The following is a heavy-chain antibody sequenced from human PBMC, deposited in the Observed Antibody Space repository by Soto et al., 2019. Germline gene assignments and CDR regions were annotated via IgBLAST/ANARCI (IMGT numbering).Heavy chain of an antibody. J-gene: IGHJ4*02. D-gene: IGHD3-22*01. Sequence: ASVKVSCKASGYTFTSYGINWVRQSPGRGLEWMGWINPGNGNTKYSQQFQGRVIIDRDTSASTAYMELSSLRSEDTAVYYCARGGYFDSSNYLAYWGLGTLVTVSS. CDR1: GYTFTSYG. CDR3: ARGGYFDSSNYLAY. V-gene: IGHV1-3*01. CDR2: INPGNGNT.